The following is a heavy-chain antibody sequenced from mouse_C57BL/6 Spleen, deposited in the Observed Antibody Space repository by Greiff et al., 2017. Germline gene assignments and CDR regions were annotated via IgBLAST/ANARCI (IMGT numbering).Heavy chain of an antibody. J-gene: IGHJ1*03. V-gene: IGHV1-64*01. CDR1: GYTFTSYW. Sequence: QVQLQQPGAELVKPGASVKLSCKASGYTFTSYWMHWVKQRPGQGLEWIGMIHPNSGSTNYNEKFKSKATLTVDKSSSTAYMQLSSLTSEDSAVYYCARRDYYGSSYLPYWYFDVWGTGTTVTVSS. CDR2: IHPNSGST. CDR3: ARRDYYGSSYLPYWYFDV. D-gene: IGHD1-1*01.